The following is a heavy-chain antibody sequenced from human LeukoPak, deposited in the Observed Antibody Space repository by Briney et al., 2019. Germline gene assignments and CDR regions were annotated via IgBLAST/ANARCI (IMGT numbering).Heavy chain of an antibody. CDR3: ARGPYYDSSGYYSY. J-gene: IGHJ4*02. CDR1: GESFGGYY. CDR2: VTHSGST. D-gene: IGHD3-22*01. V-gene: IGHV4-34*01. Sequence: SETLSLTCAVYGESFGGYYWSWIRQPPGKGLEWIGEVTHSGSTNYNPSLKSRVTISVDTSKNQFSLKLSSVTAADTAVYYCARGPYYDSSGYYSYWGQGTLVTVSS.